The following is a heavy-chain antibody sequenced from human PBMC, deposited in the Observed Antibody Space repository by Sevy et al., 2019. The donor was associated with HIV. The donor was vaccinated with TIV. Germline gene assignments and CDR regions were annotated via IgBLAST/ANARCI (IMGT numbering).Heavy chain of an antibody. CDR1: GFTFSDYY. CDR3: ARDHLKRGIVATSYFDY. CDR2: ISSSSSYT. V-gene: IGHV3-11*06. J-gene: IGHJ4*02. D-gene: IGHD5-12*01. Sequence: GGSLRFSCAASGFTFSDYYMSWIRQAPGKGLEWVSYISSSSSYTNYADSVKGRFTISRDNAKNSLYLQMNSLRAEDTAVYYCARDHLKRGIVATSYFDYWGQGTLVTVSS.